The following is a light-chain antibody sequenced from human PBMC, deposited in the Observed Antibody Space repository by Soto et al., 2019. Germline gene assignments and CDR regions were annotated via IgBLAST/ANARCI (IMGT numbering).Light chain of an antibody. J-gene: IGKJ2*01. CDR2: DAS. Sequence: EIVLTQSPGTLSLSPGERATLSCRASQSIGSRFLAWYQQKPGQAPRLLIYDASSRATGIPDRFSGSGSGTDFTLTISSLEPEDFAVYYCQQYGTSPPYTFGQGTKMEIK. CDR1: QSIGSRF. V-gene: IGKV3-20*01. CDR3: QQYGTSPPYT.